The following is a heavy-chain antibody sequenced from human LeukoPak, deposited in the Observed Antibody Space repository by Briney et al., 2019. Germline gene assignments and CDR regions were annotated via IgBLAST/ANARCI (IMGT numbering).Heavy chain of an antibody. J-gene: IGHJ4*02. D-gene: IGHD2-2*01. CDR2: INQDGSQK. CDR1: GFTFRSDW. CDR3: ARDASSWYY. V-gene: IGHV3-7*05. Sequence: PGGSLRLSCAASGFTFRSDWMSWVRQAPGKGLEWVANINQDGSQKYYVDSVKGRFTISRDNAKNSLYLQMNSLRAEDTAVYYCARDASSWYYWGQGALVTVSS.